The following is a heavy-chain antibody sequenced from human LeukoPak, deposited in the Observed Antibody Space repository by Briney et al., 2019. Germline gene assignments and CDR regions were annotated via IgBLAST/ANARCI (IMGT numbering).Heavy chain of an antibody. CDR2: ICSGGST. V-gene: IGHV3-66*01. CDR1: GLIVSSNY. Sequence: GGSLRLSCAASGLIVSSNYMSWVRQAPGRGLEWVSVICSGGSTYYADSVKGRFTISRDNSKNTLFLQMNSLRAGDTAVYYCASGTVTMVDYWGQGTLVTVSS. CDR3: ASGTVTMVDY. D-gene: IGHD3-10*01. J-gene: IGHJ4*02.